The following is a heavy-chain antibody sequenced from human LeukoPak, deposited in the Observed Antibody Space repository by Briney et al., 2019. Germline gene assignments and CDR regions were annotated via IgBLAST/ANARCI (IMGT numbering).Heavy chain of an antibody. Sequence: SETLSLTCTVSGGSISSSSYYWGWIRQPPGKGLEWIGSIYYSGSTYYNPSLKSRVTISVDTSKNQFSLKLSSVTAADTAVYYCARDFLRYDYGDSGGAFDIWGQGTMVTVSS. D-gene: IGHD4-17*01. J-gene: IGHJ3*02. V-gene: IGHV4-39*07. CDR2: IYYSGST. CDR3: ARDFLRYDYGDSGGAFDI. CDR1: GGSISSSSYY.